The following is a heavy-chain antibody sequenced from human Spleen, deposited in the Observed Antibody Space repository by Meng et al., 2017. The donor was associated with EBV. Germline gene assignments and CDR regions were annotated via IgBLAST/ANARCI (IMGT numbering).Heavy chain of an antibody. CDR2: FLPILGTP. CDR3: ARESGRGYSSDY. J-gene: IGHJ4*02. CDR1: GGSFRSSA. V-gene: IGHV1-69*01. Sequence: QVQPGQSGGGWKKPGSSVTVSCKASGGSFRSSAISWLRQAPGQGLEWMGGFLPILGTPNYAQRFQGRVTITADESTSSGYMELSSLRSEDTAVYYCARESGRGYSSDYWGQGTLVTVSS. D-gene: IGHD5-18*01.